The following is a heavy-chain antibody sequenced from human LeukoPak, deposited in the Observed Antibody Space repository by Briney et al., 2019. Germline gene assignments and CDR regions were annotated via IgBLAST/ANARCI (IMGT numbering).Heavy chain of an antibody. CDR1: GYTFTGYY. J-gene: IGHJ5*02. CDR3: ARALYYYDSSGYPPDNWFDP. V-gene: IGHV1-2*02. D-gene: IGHD3-22*01. CDR2: INPNSGGT. Sequence: ASVKVSCKASGYTFTGYYMHWVRQAPGQGLEWMGWINPNSGGTNYAQKFQGRVTMTRDTSISTAYMELSRLRSDDTAVYYCARALYYYDSSGYPPDNWFDPWGQGTLVTVSS.